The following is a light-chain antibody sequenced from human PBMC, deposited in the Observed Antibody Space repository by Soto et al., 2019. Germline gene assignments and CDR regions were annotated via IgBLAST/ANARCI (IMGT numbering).Light chain of an antibody. V-gene: IGLV1-47*01. J-gene: IGLJ2*01. Sequence: QSVLTQPPSASGTPGQRVTISCSGSRSDIGSNYVYWYQHLPGMAPKLLIYRNDQRPSGVPDRISGSKSGTSASLAIIGLRSEDEAEYYCASWDDSLSGVVFGGGTKLTVL. CDR1: RSDIGSNY. CDR3: ASWDDSLSGVV. CDR2: RND.